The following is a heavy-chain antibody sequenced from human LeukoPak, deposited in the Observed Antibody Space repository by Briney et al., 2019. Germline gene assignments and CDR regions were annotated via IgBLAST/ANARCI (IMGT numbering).Heavy chain of an antibody. J-gene: IGHJ4*02. D-gene: IGHD6-13*01. CDR1: GGSISSYY. V-gene: IGHV4-59*08. CDR2: IYYSGST. CDR3: ARTRQLATFDY. Sequence: SETLXLTCTVSGGSISSYYWSWIRQPPGKGLEWIGYIYYSGSTNYNPSLKSRVTISVDTSKNQFSLKLSSVTAADTAVYYCARTRQLATFDYWGQGTLVTVSS.